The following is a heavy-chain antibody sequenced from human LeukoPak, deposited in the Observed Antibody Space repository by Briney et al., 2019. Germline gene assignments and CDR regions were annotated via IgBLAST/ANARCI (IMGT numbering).Heavy chain of an antibody. CDR3: ARLRYYGMDV. D-gene: IGHD4-17*01. CDR1: EYNFISYW. J-gene: IGHJ6*02. Sequence: GESLKISCKGSEYNFISYWISWVRQMPGKGLEWMGRIDPSDSYTKYGPSFQGHVTISVDKSISTAYLQWSSLKASDTAMYYCARLRYYGMDVWGQGTTVTVSS. CDR2: IDPSDSYT. V-gene: IGHV5-10-1*01.